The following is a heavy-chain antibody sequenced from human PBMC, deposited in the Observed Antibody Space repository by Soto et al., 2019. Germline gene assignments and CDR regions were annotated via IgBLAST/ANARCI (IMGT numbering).Heavy chain of an antibody. CDR3: DSDGRAFDI. CDR1: GYTFTSYY. V-gene: IGHV1-46*03. CDR2: IKPSGGST. J-gene: IGHJ3*02. Sequence: ASVKVSCKASGYTFTSYYMHWVRQAPRQGLEWLGIIKPSGGSTSYAQKYQGRVTMTRDTSTSTVYMELSSLRSEDTAVYYCDSDGRAFDIWGQGTMVTVSS.